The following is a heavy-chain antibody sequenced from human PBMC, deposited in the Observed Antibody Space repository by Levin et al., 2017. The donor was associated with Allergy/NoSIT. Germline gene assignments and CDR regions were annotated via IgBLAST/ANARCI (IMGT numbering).Heavy chain of an antibody. J-gene: IGHJ4*02. CDR3: ARGRVPNDY. D-gene: IGHD3-10*01. Sequence: GGSLRLSCAASGFIVSDSYMSWIRQAPGKGLEWVSYISRGNSYTNYLDSVKGRFTSSRDNAKNSLYLQMNSLRAEDTAIYYCARGRVPNDYWGQGTLVTVSS. CDR2: ISRGNSYT. V-gene: IGHV3-11*05. CDR1: GFIVSDSY.